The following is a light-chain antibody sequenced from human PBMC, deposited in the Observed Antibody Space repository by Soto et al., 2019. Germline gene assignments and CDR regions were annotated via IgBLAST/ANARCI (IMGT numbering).Light chain of an antibody. CDR1: QTISKN. J-gene: IGKJ1*01. CDR2: DAS. V-gene: IGKV3-15*01. Sequence: RMMTQSPATLSLSPGETATLSCRASQTISKNLAWYQQKPGQAPRLLIYDASTRATDIPDRFSGSGSGTEFTLTISSLKSEDFAVYYCQQYHDWPPWTFGQGTKVDIK. CDR3: QQYHDWPPWT.